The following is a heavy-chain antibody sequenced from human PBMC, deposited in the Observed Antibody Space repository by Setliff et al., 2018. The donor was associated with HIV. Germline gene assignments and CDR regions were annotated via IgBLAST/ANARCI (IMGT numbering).Heavy chain of an antibody. J-gene: IGHJ4*01. D-gene: IGHD3-22*01. CDR2: IKKNGSDK. V-gene: IGHV3-7*03. CDR3: ASSRPPDDSSGYLDH. CDR1: GFTFSNSW. Sequence: GGSLRLSCAASGFTFSNSWMTWVRQAPGKGLEWVANIKKNGSDKFYVDSVKGRFAISRDNAKNSLNLEMNSLRAEDTAIYYCASSRPPDDSSGYLDHWGQGTLVTVSS.